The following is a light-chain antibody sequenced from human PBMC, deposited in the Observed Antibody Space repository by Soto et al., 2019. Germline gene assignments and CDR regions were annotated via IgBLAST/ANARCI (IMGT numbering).Light chain of an antibody. CDR3: QHYRRNTWS. V-gene: IGKV1-5*01. Sequence: DIPMTQSPSTLSASVGGRATITFRASQSVGTWVAWYQQKPGKAPKLLIYGASNLESGVPSRFSGSGSGTEFTLTITTLQPDDFATYFCQHYRRNTWSFGPGTKVDIK. CDR2: GAS. J-gene: IGKJ1*01. CDR1: QSVGTW.